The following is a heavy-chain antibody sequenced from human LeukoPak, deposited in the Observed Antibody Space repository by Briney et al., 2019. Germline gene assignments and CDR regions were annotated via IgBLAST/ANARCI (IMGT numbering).Heavy chain of an antibody. Sequence: GGSLTLSCSASGLTFSNYEMDGVRQAPRKGVEWISYISSSATTIYYADSVKGRFTISRDNAKNSLYLQMNSLRAEDTAVYYCARDVAPIDYWGQGTLVTVPS. V-gene: IGHV3-48*03. CDR1: GLTFSNYE. CDR3: ARDVAPIDY. CDR2: ISSSATTI. J-gene: IGHJ4*02.